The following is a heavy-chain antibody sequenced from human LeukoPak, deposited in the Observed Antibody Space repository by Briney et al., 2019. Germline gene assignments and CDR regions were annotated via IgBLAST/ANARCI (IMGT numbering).Heavy chain of an antibody. D-gene: IGHD5-24*01. CDR1: GGSFSGYY. CDR3: ASGFGVEKSYYYGMDV. CDR2: INHSGST. V-gene: IGHV4-34*01. J-gene: IGHJ6*02. Sequence: SEALSLTCAVYGGSFSGYYWSWIRQPPGKGLEWIGEINHSGSTNYNPSLKSRVTIPVDTSKNQFSLKLSSVTAADTAVYYCASGFGVEKSYYYGMDVWGQGTTVTVSS.